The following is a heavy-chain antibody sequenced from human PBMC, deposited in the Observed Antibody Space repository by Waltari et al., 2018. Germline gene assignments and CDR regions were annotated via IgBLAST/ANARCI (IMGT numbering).Heavy chain of an antibody. CDR3: AKRPRAYSGYGPFDY. CDR2: ISGSGGST. D-gene: IGHD5-12*01. V-gene: IGHV3-23*01. Sequence: EVQLLESGGGLVQPGGSLRLSCAASGFTFSSYAMSWVRQAPGKGLEWVSAISGSGGSTYDADSVKGRFTISRDNSKNTLYLQMNSLRAEDTAVYYCAKRPRAYSGYGPFDYWGQGTLVTVSS. J-gene: IGHJ4*02. CDR1: GFTFSSYA.